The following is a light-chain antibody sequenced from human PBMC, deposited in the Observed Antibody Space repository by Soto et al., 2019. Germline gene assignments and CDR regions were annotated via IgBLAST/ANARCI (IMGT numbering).Light chain of an antibody. J-gene: IGKJ5*01. CDR3: QQRSNWPIT. CDR2: DAS. CDR1: QSVNTY. Sequence: EIVLTQSPVTLSLSPGERASLSCRASQSVNTYLVWYQQKPGQAPRLLIYDASNRATGIPARFSGSGSGTDFTLTISSLEPEDFAVYYCQQRSNWPITFGQGTRLENK. V-gene: IGKV3-11*01.